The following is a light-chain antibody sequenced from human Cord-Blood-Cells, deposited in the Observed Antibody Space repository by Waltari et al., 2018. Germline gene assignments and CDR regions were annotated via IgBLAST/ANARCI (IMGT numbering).Light chain of an antibody. CDR1: QSFSSN. CDR2: GAS. Sequence: EIVMTQSPSTRTVSPGERATLSCRASQSFSSNLAWYQQKPGQAPKLLIYGASTMATGIPARFSGSGSGTEFTLTISSLQSEDFAVYYCQQYNNWPFTFGPGTKVDIK. CDR3: QQYNNWPFT. V-gene: IGKV3-15*01. J-gene: IGKJ3*01.